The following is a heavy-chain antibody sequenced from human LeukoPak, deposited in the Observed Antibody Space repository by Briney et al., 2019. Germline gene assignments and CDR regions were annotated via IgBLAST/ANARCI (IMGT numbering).Heavy chain of an antibody. D-gene: IGHD2-8*02. Sequence: QSSETLSLTCTVSGDSISSGSYYWSWIRQPAGKGLEWIGRIYTSGDTNYTPSLKSRVTVSLDTAKNQYSLQLSSVSAADTAIYYCARGHTGQNWFDPWGQGTLVTVSS. V-gene: IGHV4-61*02. CDR2: IYTSGDT. CDR1: GDSISSGSYY. J-gene: IGHJ5*02. CDR3: ARGHTGQNWFDP.